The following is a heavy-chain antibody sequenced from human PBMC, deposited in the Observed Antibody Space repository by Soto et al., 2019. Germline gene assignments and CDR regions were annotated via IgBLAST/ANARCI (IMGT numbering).Heavy chain of an antibody. D-gene: IGHD2-8*02. CDR3: AKDEYWESHFYYFMDL. V-gene: IGHV3-30*18. J-gene: IGHJ6*03. CDR2: ISHDGNVN. CDR1: GFTLSRYA. Sequence: PGGSLRLSCEAFGFTLSRYAMHWVRQAPGKGLEWVAVISHDGNVNYYSESVKGRFTTSRDNSKDTLYLQMDSLRTEDTAVYFCAKDEYWESHFYYFMDLWGKGTTVTVSS.